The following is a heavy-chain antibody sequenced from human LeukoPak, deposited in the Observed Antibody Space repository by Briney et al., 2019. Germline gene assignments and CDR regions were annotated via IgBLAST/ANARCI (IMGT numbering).Heavy chain of an antibody. CDR3: ARDGVYSYLHYYYYYYMDV. V-gene: IGHV3-30*04. CDR2: ISYDGSNK. CDR1: GFTFSSYA. J-gene: IGHJ6*03. Sequence: PGGSLRLSCAASGFTFSSYAMHWVRQAPGKGLEWVAVISYDGSNKYYADSVKGRFTISRDNSKNTLYLQMNSLRAEDTAVYYCARDGVYSYLHYYYYYYMDVWGKGTTVTVSS. D-gene: IGHD5-18*01.